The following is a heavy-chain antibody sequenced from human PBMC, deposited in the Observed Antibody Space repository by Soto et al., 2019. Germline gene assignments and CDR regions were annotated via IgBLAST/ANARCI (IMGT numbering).Heavy chain of an antibody. CDR1: GITFSAYA. V-gene: IGHV3-11*01. CDR2: ISSSGSTI. Sequence: PGGSLRLSCAASGITFSAYAMSWVRQAPGKGLEWVSYISSSGSTIYYADSVKGRFTISRDNAKNSLYLQMNSLRAEDTAVYYCARVDPPAKSWGQGTLVTVSS. J-gene: IGHJ5*02. D-gene: IGHD2-2*01. CDR3: ARVDPPAKS.